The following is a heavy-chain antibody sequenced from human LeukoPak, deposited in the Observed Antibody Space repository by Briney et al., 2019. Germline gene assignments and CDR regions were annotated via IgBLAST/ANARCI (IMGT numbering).Heavy chain of an antibody. CDR3: ARFRPWFSRFFDQ. D-gene: IGHD3-10*01. CDR1: GGSIIQCNYC. CDR2: INYGGTT. Sequence: SETLSHTRTVSGGSIIQCNYCSRWIRHPPGKGLEWLGCINYGGTTTYYPSLKSRVTIALDTYKNQTSLKLISVTAADTAVYYCARFRPWFSRFFDQWGQGTLVTVSS. V-gene: IGHV4-61*01. J-gene: IGHJ4*02.